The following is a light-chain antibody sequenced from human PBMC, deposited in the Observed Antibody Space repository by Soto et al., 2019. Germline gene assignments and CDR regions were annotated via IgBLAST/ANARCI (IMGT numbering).Light chain of an antibody. CDR1: QSVSSN. Sequence: EIELTQSPGTLSLSPGERATLSCRASQSVSSNLAWYQQRPGQGPRILIYGASTRATGIPDRLSGNVSGRDFTLTISSLEPDELAVYDCQQRSNWPRTFAQGTKVDIK. V-gene: IGKV3-11*02. J-gene: IGKJ1*01. CDR3: QQRSNWPRT. CDR2: GAS.